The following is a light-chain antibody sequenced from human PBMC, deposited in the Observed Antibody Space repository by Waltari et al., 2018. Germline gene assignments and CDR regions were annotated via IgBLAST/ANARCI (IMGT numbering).Light chain of an antibody. CDR3: QQRSNWPRT. Sequence: SRRASQSVSSYLAWYQQKPGQALRLLIYDASSRATGIPARFSGSGSGTDFTLTISSLEPEDFAVYYCQQRSNWPRTFGQGTKVEI. V-gene: IGKV3-11*01. CDR1: QSVSSY. J-gene: IGKJ1*01. CDR2: DAS.